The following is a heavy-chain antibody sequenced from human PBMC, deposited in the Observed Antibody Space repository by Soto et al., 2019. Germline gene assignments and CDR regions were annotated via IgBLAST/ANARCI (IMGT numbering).Heavy chain of an antibody. CDR2: IYSGSA. Sequence: SVTLSLTCSVAGGSMSGSSSYLGWVRQPPGKGLEWMATIYSGSAYQNPSLKSRVTKSGDTSNNQVSLKLSSLAAPDTAIYYCGTTRGIAVGGISALGGQGTPVPVSS. CDR3: GTTRGIAVGGISAL. D-gene: IGHD6-13*01. V-gene: IGHV4-39*01. CDR1: GGSMSGSSSY. J-gene: IGHJ4*02.